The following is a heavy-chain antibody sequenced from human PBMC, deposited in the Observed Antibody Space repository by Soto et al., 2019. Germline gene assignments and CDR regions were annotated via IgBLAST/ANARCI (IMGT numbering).Heavy chain of an antibody. J-gene: IGHJ3*02. CDR2: IYYSGST. CDR1: GGSISSYY. Sequence: SETLSLTCTVSGGSISSYYWSWIRQPPGKGLEWIGYIYYSGSTNYNPSLKSRVTISVDTSKNQFSLKLSSVTAADTAVYYCARGGHIVVVPAAIASFDIWGQGTMVTVSS. CDR3: ARGGHIVVVPAAIASFDI. D-gene: IGHD2-2*01. V-gene: IGHV4-59*01.